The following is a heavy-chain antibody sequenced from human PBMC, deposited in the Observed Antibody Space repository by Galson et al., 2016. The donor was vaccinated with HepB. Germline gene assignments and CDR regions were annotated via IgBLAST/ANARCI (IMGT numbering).Heavy chain of an antibody. CDR2: IFSNDEK. D-gene: IGHD6-19*01. CDR1: GFSLSNARMG. CDR3: VLLYSSGWTFDY. Sequence: PALVKPTQTLTLTCTVSGFSLSNARMGVSWIRKPPGKALEWLAHIFSNDEKSYSTSLKSRLTISKDTSKSQVVLTMTNMDPVDTAIYYCVLLYSSGWTFDYWGQGTLVTVSS. V-gene: IGHV2-26*01. J-gene: IGHJ4*02.